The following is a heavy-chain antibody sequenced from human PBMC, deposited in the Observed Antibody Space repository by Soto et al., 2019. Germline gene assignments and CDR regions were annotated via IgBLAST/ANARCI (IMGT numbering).Heavy chain of an antibody. J-gene: IGHJ4*02. CDR1: GYTFSSYV. V-gene: IGHV1-3*01. CDR3: ARDRNPYIYDKSGFFYADY. CDR2: INGGNGNT. D-gene: IGHD3-22*01. Sequence: QVQVVQSGAEGKKPGASVKVSCKTSGYTFSSYVIHWVRQAPGQRPEWMGWINGGNGNTKFSQKFQDRVTLTRDTSESTAYLELSRLRSEDTAFYYFARDRNPYIYDKSGFFYADYWGQGTLVTVSS.